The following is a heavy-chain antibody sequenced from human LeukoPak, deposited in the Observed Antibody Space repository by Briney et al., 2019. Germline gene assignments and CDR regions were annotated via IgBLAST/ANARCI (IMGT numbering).Heavy chain of an antibody. CDR2: ISHSGST. J-gene: IGHJ5*02. D-gene: IGHD2-21*02. V-gene: IGHV4-34*01. Sequence: SETLSLTCAVYGGSFSGYYWSWIRQPPGKGLEWIGEISHSGSTNYNPSLKSRVTISVDTSKNQFSLKLSSVTAADTAVYYCARVPRGCGGDCAWFDPWGQGTLVTVSS. CDR3: ARVPRGCGGDCAWFDP. CDR1: GGSFSGYY.